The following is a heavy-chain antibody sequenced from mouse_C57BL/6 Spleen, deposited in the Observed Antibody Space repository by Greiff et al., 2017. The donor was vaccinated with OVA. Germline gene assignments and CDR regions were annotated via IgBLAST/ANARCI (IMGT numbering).Heavy chain of an antibody. J-gene: IGHJ1*03. V-gene: IGHV5-6*02. CDR1: GFTFSSYG. CDR2: ISRGGSYT. Sequence: EVMLVESGGDLVKPGGSLKLSCAASGFTFSSYGMSWVRQTPDKSLEWVATISRGGSYTYYPDSVKGRFTISRDNAKNTLYLQMSSLKSEDTAMYYCARRGGGGYFDVWGTGTTVTVSS. CDR3: ARRGGGGYFDV.